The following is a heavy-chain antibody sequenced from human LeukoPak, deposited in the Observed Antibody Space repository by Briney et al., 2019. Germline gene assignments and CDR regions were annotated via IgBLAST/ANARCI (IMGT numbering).Heavy chain of an antibody. CDR1: GFTFNNYW. D-gene: IGHD2-15*01. J-gene: IGHJ4*02. CDR3: ARDRYCSGI. CDR2: IKHDESEK. Sequence: GSLRLSCAASGFTFNNYWMSWVRQAPGKGLEWVANIKHDESEKYYVDSVKGRFTISRDNAKNSLYLQMNSLRAEDTAVYYCARDRYCSGIWGQGTLVTVSS. V-gene: IGHV3-7*01.